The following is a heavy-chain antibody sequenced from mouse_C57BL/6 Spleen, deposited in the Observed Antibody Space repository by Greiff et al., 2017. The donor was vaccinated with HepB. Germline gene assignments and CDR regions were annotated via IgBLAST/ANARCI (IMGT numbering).Heavy chain of an antibody. D-gene: IGHD2-1*01. J-gene: IGHJ4*01. CDR3: ARDGNYADYAMDY. CDR1: GFTFTDYY. Sequence: EVQWVESGGGLVQPGGSLSLSCAASGFTFTDYYMSWVRQPPGKALEWLGFIRNKANGYTTEYSASVKGRFTISRDNSQSILYLQMNALRAEDSATYYCARDGNYADYAMDYWGQGTSVTVSS. CDR2: IRNKANGYTT. V-gene: IGHV7-3*01.